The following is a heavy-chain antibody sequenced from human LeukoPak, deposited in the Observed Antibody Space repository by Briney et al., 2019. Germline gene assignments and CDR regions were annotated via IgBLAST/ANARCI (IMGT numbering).Heavy chain of an antibody. CDR3: ARSSGNYGYVFDY. CDR2: ISASGGST. CDR1: GFTFSSYA. V-gene: IGHV3-23*01. D-gene: IGHD1-26*01. Sequence: GGSLRLSCAASGFTFSSYAMTWVRQAPGKGLEWVSAISASGGSTYYADSVKGRFTISRDNAKNSLYLQMNSLRAEDTALYYCARSSGNYGYVFDYWGQGTLVTVSS. J-gene: IGHJ4*02.